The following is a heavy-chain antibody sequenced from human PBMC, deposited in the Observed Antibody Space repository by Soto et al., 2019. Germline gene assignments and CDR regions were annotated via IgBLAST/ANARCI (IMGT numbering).Heavy chain of an antibody. D-gene: IGHD1-7*01. Sequence: GGSLRLSCAASGFTFSSYSMNWVRQAPGKGLEWVSSISSSSSYIYYAESVKCRFTISSYNAKNSLYLQMNSLRAEDTAVYYFARGNWNYPGIAYWGQGTLVTVSS. V-gene: IGHV3-21*01. CDR2: ISSSSSYI. CDR1: GFTFSSYS. J-gene: IGHJ4*02. CDR3: ARGNWNYPGIAY.